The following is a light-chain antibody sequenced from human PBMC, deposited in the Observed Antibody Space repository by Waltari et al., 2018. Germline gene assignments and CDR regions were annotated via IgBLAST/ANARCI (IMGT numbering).Light chain of an antibody. CDR2: ESS. Sequence: DIQMTQSPSTLSASVGDRVTMTCRASQRIDRWLAGYQQKPGKAPRVIIYESSSLESGVPSRFSGSGFGTEFTLTINNLQPDDFATYYCQQYHSDLLSFGGGTRVEIK. CDR3: QQYHSDLLS. CDR1: QRIDRW. J-gene: IGKJ4*01. V-gene: IGKV1-5*03.